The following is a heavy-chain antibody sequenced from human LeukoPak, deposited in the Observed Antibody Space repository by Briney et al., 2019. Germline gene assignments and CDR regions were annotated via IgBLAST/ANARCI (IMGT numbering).Heavy chain of an antibody. CDR2: ISGSGGST. CDR3: AKDWAGNVVAGSGDY. J-gene: IGHJ4*02. CDR1: GFTFSSYA. Sequence: PGGSLRLSCAASGFTFSSYAMSWVRQAPGKGLEWVSAISGSGGSTYYADSVKGRFTISRDNSKNTLYLQMNSLRAEDTAVYYCAKDWAGNVVAGSGDYWGQGTLVTVSS. V-gene: IGHV3-23*01. D-gene: IGHD6-19*01.